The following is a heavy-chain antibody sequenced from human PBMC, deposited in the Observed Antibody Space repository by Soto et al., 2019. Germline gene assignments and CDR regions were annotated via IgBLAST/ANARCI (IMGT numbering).Heavy chain of an antibody. J-gene: IGHJ4*02. CDR3: ASSYGTGYRAFDY. CDR1: GDTFTFYS. Sequence: QVQLVQSGAEVKKPGSSVRVSCKASGDTFTFYSIKWARQAPGLGLEWMGRINPILSISNYAQRFQGRVTMAADKSTSMAYMELSSLRSEDTAMYYCASSYGTGYRAFDYWGQGALVTVS. D-gene: IGHD3-10*01. CDR2: INPILSIS. V-gene: IGHV1-69*02.